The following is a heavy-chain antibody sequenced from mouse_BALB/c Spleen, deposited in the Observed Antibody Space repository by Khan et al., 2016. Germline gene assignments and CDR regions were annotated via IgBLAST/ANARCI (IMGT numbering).Heavy chain of an antibody. CDR2: IDPANGNT. D-gene: IGHD2-4*01. CDR1: GFNIKDTY. CDR3: ARSPYDYDVGFAY. Sequence: VQLKQSGAELVKPGASVKLSCTASGFNIKDTYMHWVKQRPEQGLEWIGRIDPANGNTKYDPKFQGKATIPADTSSNTAYLQLSSLTSEDTVVYDCARSPYDYDVGFAYWGQGTLVTVSA. J-gene: IGHJ3*01. V-gene: IGHV14-3*02.